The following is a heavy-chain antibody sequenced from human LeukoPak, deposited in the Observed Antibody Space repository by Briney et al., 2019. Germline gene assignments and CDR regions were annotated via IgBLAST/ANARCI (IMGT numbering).Heavy chain of an antibody. CDR2: IKQDGTEK. D-gene: IGHD3-10*02. CDR3: AELGITMIGGV. CDR1: GFTFTTYW. Sequence: GESLRLSCTASGFTFTTYWMSWVRHPPGKWLEWVANIKQDGTEKYYVDSVKGRFTISRDNAKNSLYLQMNSLRAEDTAVYYCAELGITMIGGVWGKGTTVTISS. V-gene: IGHV3-7*01. J-gene: IGHJ6*04.